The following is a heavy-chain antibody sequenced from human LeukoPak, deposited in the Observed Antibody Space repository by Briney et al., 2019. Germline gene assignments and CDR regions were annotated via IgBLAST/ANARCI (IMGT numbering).Heavy chain of an antibody. J-gene: IGHJ5*02. CDR2: INPNSGGT. Sequence: ASVKVSCKASGYTFTGYYMHWVRQAPGQGLEWMGWINPNSGGTNYAQKFQGRVTMTRGTSISTAYMELSRLRSDDTAVYYCARDAPYQLLINWFDPWGQGTLVTVSS. V-gene: IGHV1-2*02. CDR1: GYTFTGYY. CDR3: ARDAPYQLLINWFDP. D-gene: IGHD2-2*01.